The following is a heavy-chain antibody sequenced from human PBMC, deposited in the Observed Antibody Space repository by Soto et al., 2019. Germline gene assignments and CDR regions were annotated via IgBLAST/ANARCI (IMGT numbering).Heavy chain of an antibody. CDR2: ILSKAGNYAT. CDR3: IRGGSPYYYDY. CDR1: GFIFSGSA. Sequence: EVQLVESGGGLVQPGGSLKLSCAAPGFIFSGSAVHWVRQASGKGLEGGGRILSKAGNYATAYPASMKGRFTIARNDSKNTAFLQMNSLKTEDTAVYYCIRGGSPYYYDYWGQGTLVAVSS. V-gene: IGHV3-73*01. J-gene: IGHJ4*02.